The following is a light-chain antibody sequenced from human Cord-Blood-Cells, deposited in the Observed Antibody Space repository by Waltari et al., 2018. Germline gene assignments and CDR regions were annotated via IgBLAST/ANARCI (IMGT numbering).Light chain of an antibody. V-gene: IGLV2-11*01. CDR2: DVS. CDR3: CSYAGSYTYV. CDR1: SSDVGGYNY. J-gene: IGLJ1*01. Sequence: QSALTHPRSVSGSPAQSVTISCPGTSSDVGGYNYVSWYQQHPVKAPKLLIYDVSKRPSGVPDRFSGSKSGNTASLTISGLQAEDEADYYCCSYAGSYTYVFGTGTKVTVL.